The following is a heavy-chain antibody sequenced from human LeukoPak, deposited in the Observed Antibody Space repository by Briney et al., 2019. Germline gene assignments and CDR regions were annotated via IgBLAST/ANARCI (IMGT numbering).Heavy chain of an antibody. CDR3: AREARTNND. D-gene: IGHD1-14*01. Sequence: GGSLRLSCSASGFIFNEFYMSWIRQAPGKGLECVSYVTTTGDPVYYTDSVKGRFTISRDNAKNSLYLQMNSLRAEDTAVYYCAREARTNNDWGQGTLVTVSS. CDR1: GFIFNEFY. CDR2: VTTTGDPV. V-gene: IGHV3-11*04. J-gene: IGHJ4*02.